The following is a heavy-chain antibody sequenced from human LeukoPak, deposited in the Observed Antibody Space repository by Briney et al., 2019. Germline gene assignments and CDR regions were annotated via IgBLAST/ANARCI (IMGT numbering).Heavy chain of an antibody. V-gene: IGHV3-21*01. D-gene: IGHD2-2*02. CDR3: ARSLRVVPAAISDY. J-gene: IGHJ4*02. CDR2: ISSSSSYI. CDR1: GFTFSSYS. Sequence: PGGSLRLSCAASGFTFSSYSKNWVRQAPGKGLEWVSSISSSSSYIYYADSVKGRFTISRDNAKNSLYLQMNSLRAEDTAVYYCARSLRVVPAAISDYWGQGTLVTVSS.